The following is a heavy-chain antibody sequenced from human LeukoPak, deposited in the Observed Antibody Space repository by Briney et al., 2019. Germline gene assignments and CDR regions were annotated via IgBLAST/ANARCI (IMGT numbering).Heavy chain of an antibody. J-gene: IGHJ4*02. CDR3: ARDVGVYCSSTSCSPLDY. V-gene: IGHV4-4*07. CDR2: IYTSGST. CDR1: GGSISSYY. Sequence: SETLSLTCTVSGGSISSYYWSWIRQPAGKGLEWIGRIYTSGSTNYNPSLKSRVTMSVDTSKNQFSLKLSSVTAADTAVYYCARDVGVYCSSTSCSPLDYWGQGTLVTVSS. D-gene: IGHD2-2*01.